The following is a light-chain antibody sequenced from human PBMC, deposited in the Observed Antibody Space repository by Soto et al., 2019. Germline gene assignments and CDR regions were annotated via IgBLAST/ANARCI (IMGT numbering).Light chain of an antibody. CDR1: QTVTSSY. J-gene: IGKJ2*01. Sequence: EIVLTQSPCTLSLSPGERATLSCRASQTVTSSYLAWYQQKPGQAPRLLIYGASSRATGIADRFSGSRSGTDFTLTISTLQPEDFAVYYCQQRSDWQYTFGQGTKVDIK. V-gene: IGKV3D-20*02. CDR3: QQRSDWQYT. CDR2: GAS.